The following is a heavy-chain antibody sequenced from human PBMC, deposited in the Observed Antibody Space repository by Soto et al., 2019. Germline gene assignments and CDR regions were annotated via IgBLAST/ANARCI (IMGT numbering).Heavy chain of an antibody. J-gene: IGHJ4*02. D-gene: IGHD3-22*01. CDR2: IIPIFGTA. Sequence: SVKVSFKASGGTFSSYAISWVRQAPGQGLEWMGGIIPIFGTANYAQKFQGRVTITADESTSTAYMELSSLRSEDTAVYYCASNYESSGYYFFYWGQGTLVTVSS. CDR3: ASNYESSGYYFFY. V-gene: IGHV1-69*13. CDR1: GGTFSSYA.